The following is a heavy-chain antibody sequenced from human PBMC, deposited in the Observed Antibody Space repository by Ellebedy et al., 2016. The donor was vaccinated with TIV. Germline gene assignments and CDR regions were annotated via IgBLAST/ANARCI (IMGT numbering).Heavy chain of an antibody. Sequence: SETLSLXCTVYGGSISSGGYYWSWIRQHPGKGLEWIGYIYYSGSTNYNPSLKSRVTISVDTSKNQFSLKLSSVTAADTAVYYCARDGPGYGYFDYWGQGTLVTVSS. CDR1: GGSISSGGYY. V-gene: IGHV4-61*08. D-gene: IGHD6-13*01. CDR3: ARDGPGYGYFDY. J-gene: IGHJ4*02. CDR2: IYYSGST.